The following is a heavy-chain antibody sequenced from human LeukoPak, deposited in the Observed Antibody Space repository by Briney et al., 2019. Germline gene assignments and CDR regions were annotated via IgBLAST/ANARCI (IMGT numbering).Heavy chain of an antibody. CDR1: GFTFSSYS. CDR2: ISSSSSTI. CDR3: ARDLGTTVTTYYYYGMDV. J-gene: IGHJ6*02. Sequence: PGGSLRLSCAASGFTFSSYSMNWVRQAPGKGLEWVSYISSSSSTICYADSVKGRFTISRDNAKNSLYLQMNSLRAEDTAVYYCARDLGTTVTTYYYYGMDVWGQGTTVTVSS. V-gene: IGHV3-48*01. D-gene: IGHD4-17*01.